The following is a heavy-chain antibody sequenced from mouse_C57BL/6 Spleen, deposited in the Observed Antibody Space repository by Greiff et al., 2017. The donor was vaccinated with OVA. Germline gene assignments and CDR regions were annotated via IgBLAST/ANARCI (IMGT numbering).Heavy chain of an antibody. CDR1: GYTFTSYW. Sequence: QQSCKASGYTFTSYWMHWVKQRPIQGLEWIGNIDPSDSETHYNQKFKDKATLTVDKSSSTAYMQLSSLTSEDSAVYYCAREGGYFDVWGTGTTVTVSS. CDR3: AREGGYFDV. D-gene: IGHD3-3*01. CDR2: IDPSDSET. J-gene: IGHJ1*03. V-gene: IGHV1-52*01.